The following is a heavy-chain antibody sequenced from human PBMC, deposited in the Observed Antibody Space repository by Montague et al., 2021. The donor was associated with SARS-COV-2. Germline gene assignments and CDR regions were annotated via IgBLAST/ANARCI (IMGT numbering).Heavy chain of an antibody. CDR2: INFSGKT. J-gene: IGHJ4*02. D-gene: IGHD6-19*01. CDR3: ARYSVAGMRYFDF. CDR1: GGSISSSSYY. V-gene: IGHV4-39*01. Sequence: SETLSLTCTVSGGSISSSSYYWGWVRQPPGKGLEWIGSINFSGKTYYNPSLKSRVTISVDTSKDQFSLKLSSVTAADTAVYYCARYSVAGMRYFDFWGQGTLVTVSS.